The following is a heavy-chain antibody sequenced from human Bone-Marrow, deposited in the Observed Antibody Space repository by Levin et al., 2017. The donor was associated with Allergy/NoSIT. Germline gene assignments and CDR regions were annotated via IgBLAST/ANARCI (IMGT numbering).Heavy chain of an antibody. CDR2: ISSAGTT. J-gene: IGHJ5*02. V-gene: IGHV3-23*01. Sequence: GESLKISCTASGFSFSSHAMSWVRQAPGQGLEWVSSISSAGTTHYADSVKGRFTISRDNYKDTMDLQMNSLRVEDTAFYYCAKEGGNRYDQWGQGTLVTVSS. D-gene: IGHD3-16*02. CDR3: AKEGGNRYDQ. CDR1: GFSFSSHA.